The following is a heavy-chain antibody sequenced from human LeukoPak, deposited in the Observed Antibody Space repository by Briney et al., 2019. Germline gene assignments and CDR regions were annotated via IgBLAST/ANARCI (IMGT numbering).Heavy chain of an antibody. CDR3: AKDSSGWYEEGY. Sequence: PGGSLRLSCAASGFTFSSYSMNWVRQAPGKGLEWISYVSISTSTIYYADSVKGRFTISRDNAKNSLYLQMNSLRAEDTAVYYCAKDSSGWYEEGYWGQGTLVTVSS. D-gene: IGHD6-19*01. CDR1: GFTFSSYS. CDR2: VSISTSTI. V-gene: IGHV3-48*04. J-gene: IGHJ4*02.